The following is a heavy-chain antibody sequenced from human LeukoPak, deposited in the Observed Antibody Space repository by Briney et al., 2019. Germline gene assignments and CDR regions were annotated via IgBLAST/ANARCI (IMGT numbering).Heavy chain of an antibody. V-gene: IGHV3-21*01. D-gene: IGHD5-24*01. CDR1: GFTFSSYS. CDR2: ISSSSSYI. CDR3: ARDGGSYGYNYAFDI. Sequence: TGRSLRLSCAASGFTFSSYSMNWVRQAPGKGLEWVSSISSSSSYIYYADSVKGRFTISRDNAKNSVYLQMNSLRAEDTAVYYCARDGGSYGYNYAFDIWGQGTMVTVSS. J-gene: IGHJ3*02.